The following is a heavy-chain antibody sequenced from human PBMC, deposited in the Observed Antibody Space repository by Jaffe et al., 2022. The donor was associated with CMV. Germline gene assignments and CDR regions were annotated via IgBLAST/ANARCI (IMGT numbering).Heavy chain of an antibody. J-gene: IGHJ3*02. Sequence: QVQLVQSGAEVKKPGSSVKVSCKASGGTFSSYAISWVRQAPGQGLEWMGRIIPILGIANYAQKFQGRVTITADKSTSTAYMELSSLRSEDTAVYYCARVPHDYGGPLDAFDIWGQGTMVTVSS. CDR3: ARVPHDYGGPLDAFDI. D-gene: IGHD4-17*01. V-gene: IGHV1-69*09. CDR1: GGTFSSYA. CDR2: IIPILGIA.